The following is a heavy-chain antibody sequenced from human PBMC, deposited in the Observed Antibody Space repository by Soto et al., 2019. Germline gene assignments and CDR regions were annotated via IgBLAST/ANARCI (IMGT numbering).Heavy chain of an antibody. CDR1: GGSISSGGYY. Sequence: QVQLQESGPGLVKPSQTLSLTCTVSGGSISSGGYYWSWIRQHPGKGLEWIGYIYYSGSTYYNPSLNSPVTISGDTSKNQFSLKLSSVTAAGTAVYFCAGRGGGIAAAGYWYFDLLGRGPLVPVSP. CDR2: IYYSGST. CDR3: AGRGGGIAAAGYWYFDL. V-gene: IGHV4-31*01. D-gene: IGHD6-13*01. J-gene: IGHJ2*01.